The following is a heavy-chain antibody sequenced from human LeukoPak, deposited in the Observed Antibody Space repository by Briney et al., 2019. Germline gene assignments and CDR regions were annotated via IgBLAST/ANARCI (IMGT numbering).Heavy chain of an antibody. CDR3: AREYSSGSDGDY. CDR1: GFTFSSYA. CDR2: ISGSGGST. V-gene: IGHV3-23*01. J-gene: IGHJ4*02. Sequence: PGGSLRLSCAASGFTFSSYAMSWVRQAPGKGVEWVSAISGSGGSTYYADSVKGRFTIPIDNSKNTLYLQMNSLRAEDTAVYYCAREYSSGSDGDYWGQGTLVTVSS. D-gene: IGHD6-19*01.